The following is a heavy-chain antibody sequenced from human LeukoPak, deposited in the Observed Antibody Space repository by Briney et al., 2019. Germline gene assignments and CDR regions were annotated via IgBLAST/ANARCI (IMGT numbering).Heavy chain of an antibody. J-gene: IGHJ5*02. CDR2: INPNGGAT. D-gene: IGHD1-26*01. CDR1: GYTFTAYY. CDR3: AREAYSGSYYHWFDP. Sequence: EASVKVSCKASGYTFTAYYMHWVRQAPGQGLDWMGWINPNGGATNYAQKFQGRVTMTSDTSISTAYMELSRLRSDDTAVYYCAREAYSGSYYHWFDPWGQGTLVTVSS. V-gene: IGHV1-2*02.